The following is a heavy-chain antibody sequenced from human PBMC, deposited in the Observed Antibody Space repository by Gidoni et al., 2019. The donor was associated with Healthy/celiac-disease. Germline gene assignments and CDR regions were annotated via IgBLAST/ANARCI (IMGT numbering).Heavy chain of an antibody. D-gene: IGHD3-3*01. Sequence: EVQMVQYGAEVKKPGESLKISCKGSGDSFTSYCIGWVGQIPGKGLEWMGIIYPGDSDTSSSPSFQGQVTISADKSISTAYLQWSSLNASDTAIYYCARLSRLITIIGVVPNWFDPWGQGTLVTVSS. V-gene: IGHV5-51*01. CDR3: ARLSRLITIIGVVPNWFDP. CDR2: IYPGDSDT. J-gene: IGHJ5*02. CDR1: GDSFTSYC.